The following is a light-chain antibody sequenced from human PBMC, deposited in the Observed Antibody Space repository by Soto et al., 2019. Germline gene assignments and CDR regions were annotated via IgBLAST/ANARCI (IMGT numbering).Light chain of an antibody. Sequence: DIQMTQSPSTLSASVGDRVTITCRASQSISSWLAWYQQKPGKAPKLLIYDASSLESGVPSRFRGSGSGTEFTLTISSLQPDDFATYYCQQYNIYPWPFGQGTKVEIK. CDR3: QQYNIYPWP. J-gene: IGKJ1*01. CDR2: DAS. CDR1: QSISSW. V-gene: IGKV1-5*01.